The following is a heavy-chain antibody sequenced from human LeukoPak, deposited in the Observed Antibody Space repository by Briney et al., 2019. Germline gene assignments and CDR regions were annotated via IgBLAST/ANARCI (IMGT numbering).Heavy chain of an antibody. Sequence: GGSLRLSCAASGFTFSTYNMNWVRQAPGKGLEWVSPITSGGTYTYYADSVKGRFTTSRDNAKNSLSLQLSSLRAEDTAVYYCARGYYDILTASYKWTPDYWGQGILVTVSS. CDR3: ARGYYDILTASYKWTPDY. J-gene: IGHJ4*02. V-gene: IGHV3-21*06. D-gene: IGHD3-9*01. CDR2: ITSGGTYT. CDR1: GFTFSTYN.